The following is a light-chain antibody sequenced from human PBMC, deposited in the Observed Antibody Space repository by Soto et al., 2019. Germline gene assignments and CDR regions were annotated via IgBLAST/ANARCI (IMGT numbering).Light chain of an antibody. J-gene: IGLJ1*01. CDR2: DDS. Sequence: SYELTQPPSVSVAPGQTARISCGGKNIGSKSVHWYQQKPGQAPVLVVYDDSDRPSGIPERFSGSNSGNTATLTISRVEAGDEDDYYCQVWDSSSDHYVFGTGTKVTVL. V-gene: IGLV3-21*02. CDR3: QVWDSSSDHYV. CDR1: NIGSKS.